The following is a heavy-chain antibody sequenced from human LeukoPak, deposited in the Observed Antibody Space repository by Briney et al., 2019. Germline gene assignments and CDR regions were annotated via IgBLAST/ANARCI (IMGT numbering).Heavy chain of an antibody. CDR2: INPSGGST. V-gene: IGHV1-46*01. D-gene: IGHD3-3*01. CDR3: ARVGVYQYDFWSGYYGY. Sequence: GASVKVSCKASGYTFTSYYMHWVRRAPGQGLEWMGIINPSGGSTSYAQRFQGRVTMTRDTSTSTVYMELSSLRSEDTAVYYCARVGVYQYDFWSGYYGYWGQGTLVTVSS. J-gene: IGHJ4*02. CDR1: GYTFTSYY.